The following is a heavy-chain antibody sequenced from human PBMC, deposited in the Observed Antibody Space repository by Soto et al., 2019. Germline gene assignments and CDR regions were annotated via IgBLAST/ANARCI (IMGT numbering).Heavy chain of an antibody. Sequence: SETLSLTCAVSGGSISSSNWWSWVRQPPGKGLEWIGEIYHSGSTNYNPSLKSRVTISVDKSKNQFSLKLSSVTAADTAVYYCAGSSGYKEYYYYGMDVWGQGTTVTVSS. CDR3: AGSSGYKEYYYYGMDV. CDR2: IYHSGST. CDR1: GGSISSSNW. D-gene: IGHD5-12*01. V-gene: IGHV4-4*02. J-gene: IGHJ6*02.